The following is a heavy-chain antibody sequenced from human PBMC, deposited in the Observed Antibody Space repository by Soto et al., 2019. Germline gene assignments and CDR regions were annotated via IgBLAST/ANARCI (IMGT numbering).Heavy chain of an antibody. CDR3: ARVRFGELV. CDR1: GFTFSSYA. CDR2: IGVGGGDR. Sequence: EVQPLEAGGGLVQPGGSLRLSCAASGFTFSSYAMSWVRQATGKGLEWVSIIGVGGGDRYYPESVKGRFTISRDNSRDTLYLEMNSLRDEDTAVYYCARVRFGELVWGQGTLVTVSS. D-gene: IGHD3-10*01. V-gene: IGHV3-23*01. J-gene: IGHJ4*02.